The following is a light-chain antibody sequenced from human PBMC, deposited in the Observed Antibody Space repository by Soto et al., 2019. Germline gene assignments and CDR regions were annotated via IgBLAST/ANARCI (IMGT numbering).Light chain of an antibody. Sequence: IWMTQSPSLLSASTGDRVTISCRMSQGISNYLAWYQQKPGKVPKLLIYAASTLQSGVPSRFSGSGSGTDFTLTISSLQPEDVATYYCQKYNSAPRTFGQGTKVDIK. V-gene: IGKV1-27*01. CDR3: QKYNSAPRT. J-gene: IGKJ1*01. CDR2: AAS. CDR1: QGISNY.